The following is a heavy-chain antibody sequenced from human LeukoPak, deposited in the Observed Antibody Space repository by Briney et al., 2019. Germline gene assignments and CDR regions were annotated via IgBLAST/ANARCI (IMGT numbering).Heavy chain of an antibody. J-gene: IGHJ5*02. CDR1: GGSSSSSRYS. V-gene: IGHV4-39*01. D-gene: IGHD2-2*01. CDR3: ARHPYQLLWLSWFDP. Sequence: ASETLSLTCTVSGGSSSSSRYSWGWIRQPPGKGLEWIGSIYYSGSTYYNPSLKSRVTISVDTSNNQFSLKLSSVTAADTAVYYCARHPYQLLWLSWFDPWGQGTLVTVSS. CDR2: IYYSGST.